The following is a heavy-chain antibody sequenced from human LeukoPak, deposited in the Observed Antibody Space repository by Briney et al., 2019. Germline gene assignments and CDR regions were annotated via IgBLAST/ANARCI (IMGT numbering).Heavy chain of an antibody. D-gene: IGHD3-3*01. CDR1: GFTFSSYS. V-gene: IGHV3-48*01. Sequence: GGSLRLSCAASGFTFSSYSMNWVRQAPGKGLEWVSHISGGTSSNMYYADSVKGRFTISRDNAKNSLYLQMNSLRAEDTAVYYCARATNLYYDFWSGYPPRDFDLWGRGTLVTVSS. J-gene: IGHJ2*01. CDR2: ISGGTSSNM. CDR3: ARATNLYYDFWSGYPPRDFDL.